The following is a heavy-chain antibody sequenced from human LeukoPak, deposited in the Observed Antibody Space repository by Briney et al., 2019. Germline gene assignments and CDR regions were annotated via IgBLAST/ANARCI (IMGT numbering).Heavy chain of an antibody. CDR1: GGSISSSSYY. CDR2: IYYSGST. V-gene: IGHV4-39*07. CDR3: ARGSLAEAFDI. J-gene: IGHJ3*02. Sequence: SQTLSLTCTVSGGSISSSSYYWGWIRQPPGKGLEWIGCIYYSGSTYYNPSLKSRVTISVDTSKNQFSLKLSSVTAADTAVYYCARGSLAEAFDIWGQGTMVTVSS.